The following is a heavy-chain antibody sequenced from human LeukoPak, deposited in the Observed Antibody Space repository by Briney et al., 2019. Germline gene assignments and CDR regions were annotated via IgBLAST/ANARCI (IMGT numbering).Heavy chain of an antibody. V-gene: IGHV4-34*01. D-gene: IGHD3-10*01. Sequence: SETLSLTCAVYGGSFSDYYWSWIRQPPGNGLEWIGEINHSGSTNYNPPLKSRVTVSVDRPKNQISLKLTSVTAADTAVYYCAKVRVITMVRGVRPLGAFDVWGQGTMVTVSS. CDR2: INHSGST. CDR1: GGSFSDYY. J-gene: IGHJ3*01. CDR3: AKVRVITMVRGVRPLGAFDV.